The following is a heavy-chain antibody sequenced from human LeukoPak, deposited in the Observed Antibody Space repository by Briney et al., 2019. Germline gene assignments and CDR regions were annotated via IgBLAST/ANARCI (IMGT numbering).Heavy chain of an antibody. CDR1: GYTFTRFA. CDR2: INTNTGNP. CDR3: ARVAVPAAIGDYYYMDV. Sequence: ASVKVSCKASGYTFTRFAMNWVRQAPGQGLEWMGWINTNTGNPTYAQGFTGRFVFSLDTSVSTAYLQISSLKAEDTAVYYCARVAVPAAIGDYYYMDVWGKGTTVTVSS. J-gene: IGHJ6*03. V-gene: IGHV7-4-1*02. D-gene: IGHD2-2*02.